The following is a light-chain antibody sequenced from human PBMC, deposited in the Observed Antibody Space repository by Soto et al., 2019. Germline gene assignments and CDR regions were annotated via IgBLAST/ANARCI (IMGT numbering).Light chain of an antibody. CDR3: QAWGSTTYV. J-gene: IGLJ1*01. CDR2: QDT. CDR1: ELGGKY. V-gene: IGLV3-1*01. Sequence: SYELTQPPSVFVSPGQTAIITCSGDELGGKYACWYQQRPGQSPVVVIYQDTKRPSGIPERFSASKSGNTATLTISGTQPVDEADYYCQAWGSTTYVFGTGTKLTVL.